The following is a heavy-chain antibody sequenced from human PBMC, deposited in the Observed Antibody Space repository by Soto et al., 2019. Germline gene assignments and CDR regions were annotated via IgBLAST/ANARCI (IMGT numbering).Heavy chain of an antibody. D-gene: IGHD2-8*01. CDR1: GYSFTTYG. CDR3: AREYCTSESCYGSDY. Sequence: QVQLVQSGAEVKNPGASVKVSCRAGGYSFTTYGISWVRQAPGEGLEWMGWISADSDNTKSAQKFQDRLTMTTDTSTSTAYMELGSLRSDDTAIYYCAREYCTSESCYGSDYWGQGTLVTVSS. V-gene: IGHV1-18*01. CDR2: ISADSDNT. J-gene: IGHJ4*02.